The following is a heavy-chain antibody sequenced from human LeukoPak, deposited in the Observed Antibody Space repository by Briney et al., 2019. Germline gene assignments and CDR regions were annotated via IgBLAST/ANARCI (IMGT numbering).Heavy chain of an antibody. CDR2: INWNGGST. CDR1: GFTLDDYG. Sequence: WPGGSLRLSCAASGFTLDDYGMSWDRQVPGKGLEWVSGINWNGGSTAYADSVKGRFTISRDNAKKSLYLQMNSLRAEDTALYYCARDGSGWYSDHWGQGTQVTVSS. J-gene: IGHJ4*02. CDR3: ARDGSGWYSDH. V-gene: IGHV3-20*04. D-gene: IGHD6-19*01.